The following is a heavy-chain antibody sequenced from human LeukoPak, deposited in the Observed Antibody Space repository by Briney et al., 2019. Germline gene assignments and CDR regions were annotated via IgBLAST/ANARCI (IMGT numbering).Heavy chain of an antibody. CDR2: ISGSGGST. CDR3: AKLGWQQLGFDY. D-gene: IGHD6-13*01. Sequence: GGSLRLSCAASGFTFSSYAMSWVRQAPGRGLEWVSAISGSGGSTYYADSVKGRFTISRDNSKNTLYLQMNSLRAEDTAVYYCAKLGWQQLGFDYWGQGTLVTVSS. CDR1: GFTFSSYA. V-gene: IGHV3-23*01. J-gene: IGHJ4*02.